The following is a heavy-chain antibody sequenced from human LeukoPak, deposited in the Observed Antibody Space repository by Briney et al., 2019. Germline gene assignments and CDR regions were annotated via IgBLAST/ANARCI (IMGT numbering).Heavy chain of an antibody. D-gene: IGHD3-3*01. CDR2: INPSGGST. CDR1: GGTFSSYA. V-gene: IGHV1-46*01. J-gene: IGHJ4*02. CDR3: ARGRYDFWSGYPNYYFDY. Sequence: ASVKVSCKASGGTFSSYAISWVRQAPGQGLEWMGIINPSGGSTSYAQKFQGRVTMTRDMSTSTVYMELSSLRSEDTAVYYCARGRYDFWSGYPNYYFDYWGLGTLVTVSS.